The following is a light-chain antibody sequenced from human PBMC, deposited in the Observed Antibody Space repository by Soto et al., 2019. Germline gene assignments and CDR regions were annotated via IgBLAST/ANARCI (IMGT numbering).Light chain of an antibody. CDR3: AAWDDSLNRVV. Sequence: QSVLTQPPSASGTPGQGVAISCSGSSSNIGSNAVNWYQQVPGTAPKLLISSNNQRPSGVPDRFSGSKSGTSASLAISGLQSEDEADYYCAAWDDSLNRVVFGGGTQLTVL. J-gene: IGLJ2*01. CDR2: SNN. CDR1: SSNIGSNA. V-gene: IGLV1-44*01.